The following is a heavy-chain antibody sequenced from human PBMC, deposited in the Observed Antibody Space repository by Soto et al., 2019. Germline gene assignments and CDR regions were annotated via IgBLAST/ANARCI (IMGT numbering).Heavy chain of an antibody. CDR1: GGSISDDY. Sequence: LSLTCRVSGGSISDDYWSWSRQPPGKRLEWIGYMYKGGSINYNPSLKSRVTFSVDTSKNQFSLKLSSVTAADTAVYYCARSYYDRSGYAVDPWGQGTLVTVSS. V-gene: IGHV4-4*09. J-gene: IGHJ5*02. CDR3: ARSYYDRSGYAVDP. D-gene: IGHD3-22*01. CDR2: MYKGGSI.